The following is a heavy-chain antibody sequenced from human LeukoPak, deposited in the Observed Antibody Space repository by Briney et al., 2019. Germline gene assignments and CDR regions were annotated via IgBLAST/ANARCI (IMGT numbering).Heavy chain of an antibody. V-gene: IGHV4-4*02. CDR2: IYHSGST. J-gene: IGHJ6*02. CDR1: GGSISTSDW. CDR3: ARVSFPYYYGMDV. Sequence: SETLSLTCAVSGGSISTSDWWSWVRQPPGKGLEWIGEIYHSGSTNYNPSLKSRVTISVDKSKNQFSLKLSSVTAADTAVYYCARVSFPYYYGMDVWGQGTTVTVSS.